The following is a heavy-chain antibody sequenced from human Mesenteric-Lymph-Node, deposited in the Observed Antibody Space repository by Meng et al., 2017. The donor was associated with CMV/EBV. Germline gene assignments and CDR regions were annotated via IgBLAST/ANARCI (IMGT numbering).Heavy chain of an antibody. CDR1: GYTFTGYY. Sequence: ASVKVSCKASGYTFTGYYMHWVRQAPGQGLEWMGWINPNSGGTNYAQKFQGRVTMTRDTSISTAYMELSRLRSDDTAIYYCARNEGSSWYPLGHWGQGTLVTVSS. V-gene: IGHV1-2*02. CDR3: ARNEGSSWYPLGH. J-gene: IGHJ4*02. CDR2: INPNSGGT. D-gene: IGHD6-13*01.